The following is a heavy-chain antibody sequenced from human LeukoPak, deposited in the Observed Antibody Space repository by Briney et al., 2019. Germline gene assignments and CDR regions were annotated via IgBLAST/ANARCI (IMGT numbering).Heavy chain of an antibody. CDR3: ARAYYSSGYYSNVPGFDY. D-gene: IGHD3-22*01. Sequence: GASVKVSCKASGYTFISYDISWVRQAPGQGLEWMGWISVYNGNTNYAQELQDRVTMTTDTSTSTAYMELRSLRSDDAALYYCARAYYSSGYYSNVPGFDYWGQGTLVTVSS. CDR1: GYTFISYD. V-gene: IGHV1-18*01. J-gene: IGHJ4*02. CDR2: ISVYNGNT.